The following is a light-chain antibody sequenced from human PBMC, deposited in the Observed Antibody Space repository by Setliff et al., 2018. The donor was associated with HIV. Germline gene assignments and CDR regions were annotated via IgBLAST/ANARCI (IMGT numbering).Light chain of an antibody. J-gene: IGLJ2*01. CDR1: SSDVGGYDY. Sequence: QSVLTQPASVSGSPGQSITISCTGSSSDVGGYDYVSWYQQLPGKAPKLMISEVSNRPSGVSNRFSGSKSGNTASLTISVLQAEDEADYYCSSYTSSSTVLFGGGTKVTVL. CDR2: EVS. V-gene: IGLV2-14*01. CDR3: SSYTSSSTVL.